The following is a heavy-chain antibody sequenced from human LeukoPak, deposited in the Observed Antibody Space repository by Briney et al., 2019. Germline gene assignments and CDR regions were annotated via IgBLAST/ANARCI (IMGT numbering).Heavy chain of an antibody. D-gene: IGHD3-22*01. CDR1: GYTFTGYY. V-gene: IGHV1-2*02. CDR3: ARGYYYDSSGPHFDY. J-gene: IGHJ4*02. CDR2: INPNSGGT. Sequence: ASVKVSCKASGYTFTGYYMHWVRQAPGQGLEGMGWINPNSGGTNYAQKFQGRVTMTRDTSISTAYMELSRLRSDDTAVYYCARGYYYDSSGPHFDYWGQGTLVTVSS.